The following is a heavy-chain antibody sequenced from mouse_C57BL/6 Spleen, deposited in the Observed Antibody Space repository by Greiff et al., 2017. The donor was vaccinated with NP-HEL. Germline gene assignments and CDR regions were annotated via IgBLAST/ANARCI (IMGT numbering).Heavy chain of an antibody. CDR1: GYTFTSYW. Sequence: QVHVKQPGAELVKPGASVKMSCKASGYTFTSYWITWVKQRPGQGLEWIGDIYPGSGSTNYNEKFKSKATLTVDTSSSTAYMQLSSLTSEDSAVYYCARDGSSLYAMDYWGQGTSVTVSS. CDR2: IYPGSGST. D-gene: IGHD1-1*01. V-gene: IGHV1-55*01. J-gene: IGHJ4*01. CDR3: ARDGSSLYAMDY.